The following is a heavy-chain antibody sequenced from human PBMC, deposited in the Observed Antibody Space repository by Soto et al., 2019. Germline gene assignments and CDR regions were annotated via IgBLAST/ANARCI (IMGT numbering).Heavy chain of an antibody. D-gene: IGHD1-26*01. Sequence: QLQLQESGPGLVKPSETLSLTCTVSGGSIISSNYYWGWIRQPPGKVLEWIGSIDYSGSTYYNPSLKSRVTISVDTSKNQFSLKLSSVTAADTAVYYCATQEVGGSYVYTFDPWGQGTLVTVSS. V-gene: IGHV4-39*01. CDR1: GGSIISSNYY. CDR2: IDYSGST. J-gene: IGHJ5*02. CDR3: ATQEVGGSYVYTFDP.